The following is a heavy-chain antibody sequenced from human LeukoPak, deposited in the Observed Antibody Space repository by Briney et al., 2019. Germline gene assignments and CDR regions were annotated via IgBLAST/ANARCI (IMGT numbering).Heavy chain of an antibody. CDR2: INPNSGGT. Sequence: ASVTVSCKASGYTFTGYYMHWVRQAPGQGLEWMGWINPNSGGTNYAQKFQGRVTMTRDTSISTAYMELSRLRSDDTAVYYCARDSFTMVRGGRFDPWGQGTLVTVSS. V-gene: IGHV1-2*02. CDR3: ARDSFTMVRGGRFDP. J-gene: IGHJ5*02. D-gene: IGHD3-10*01. CDR1: GYTFTGYY.